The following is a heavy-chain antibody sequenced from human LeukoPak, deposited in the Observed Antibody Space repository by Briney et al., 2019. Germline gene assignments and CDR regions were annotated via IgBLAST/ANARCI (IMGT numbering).Heavy chain of an antibody. CDR1: GFTFGSYW. Sequence: GGSLRLSCAASGFTFGSYWMSWVRQAPGKGLEWVANIKQDGSEKYYVDSVKGRFTISRDNAKNSLYLQMNSLRAEDTAVYYCARPLRLGAAIGGGYFDYWGQGTLVTVSS. D-gene: IGHD2-2*01. J-gene: IGHJ4*02. CDR2: IKQDGSEK. CDR3: ARPLRLGAAIGGGYFDY. V-gene: IGHV3-7*03.